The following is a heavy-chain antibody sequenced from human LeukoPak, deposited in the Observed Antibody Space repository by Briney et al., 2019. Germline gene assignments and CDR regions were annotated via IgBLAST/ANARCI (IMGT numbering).Heavy chain of an antibody. D-gene: IGHD4-17*01. Sequence: GGSLRLSCTASGFTFGDYAMSWVRQAPGKGLEWVSSIRRKAYGGTKQYAASVKGRFTISRDDSKSIAYLQMSSLKTEDTAVYYCTRDKVTVTTGDTNAFDIWGQGTMVTVSS. CDR3: TRDKVTVTTGDTNAFDI. CDR1: GFTFGDYA. CDR2: IRRKAYGGTK. V-gene: IGHV3-49*04. J-gene: IGHJ3*02.